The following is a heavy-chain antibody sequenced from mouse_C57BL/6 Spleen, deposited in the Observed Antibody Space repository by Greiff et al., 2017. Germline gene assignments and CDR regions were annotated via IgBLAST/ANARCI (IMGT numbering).Heavy chain of an antibody. V-gene: IGHV1-78*01. D-gene: IGHD1-1*01. Sequence: QVQLQQSDAVLVKPGASVKISCKVSGYTFTDHTIHWMKQRPEQGLEWIGYIYPRDGSTKYNEKFKGKATLTAYKSSSTAYMQLNSLTSEDSAVYFCARAFTTVVEGTVFDYWGQGTTLTVSS. CDR2: IYPRDGST. CDR3: ARAFTTVVEGTVFDY. CDR1: GYTFTDHT. J-gene: IGHJ2*01.